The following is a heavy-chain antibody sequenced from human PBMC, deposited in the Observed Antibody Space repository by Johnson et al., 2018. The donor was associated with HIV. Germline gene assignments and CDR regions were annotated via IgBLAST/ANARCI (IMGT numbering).Heavy chain of an antibody. CDR3: ARTMDSSGWYEGDAFDI. CDR2: IGSAGDT. J-gene: IGHJ3*02. D-gene: IGHD6-19*01. Sequence: VQLVESGGGLVQPGGSLRLSCAASGFTFSTYDMHWVRQAPGKGLEWVSTIGSAGDTYYPASVKGRFTVSRENAKHSLYLQMNSLRAEDTAVYYCARTMDSSGWYEGDAFDIWGQGTMGTVSS. V-gene: IGHV3-13*01. CDR1: GFTFSTYD.